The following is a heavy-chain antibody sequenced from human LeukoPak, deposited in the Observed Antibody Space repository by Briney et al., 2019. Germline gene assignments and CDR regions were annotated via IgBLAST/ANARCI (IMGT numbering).Heavy chain of an antibody. D-gene: IGHD3-9*01. CDR1: GFTFSSYA. CDR2: ISYDGSNK. V-gene: IGHV3-30*04. J-gene: IGHJ4*02. CDR3: ARDLLLRYFDWLLPGQIDY. Sequence: PGGSLRLSCAASGFTFSSYAMHWVRQAPGKGLEWVAVISYDGSNKYYADSVKGRFTISRDNSKNTLYLQMNSLRAEDTAVYYCARDLLLRYFDWLLPGQIDYWGQGTLVTVSS.